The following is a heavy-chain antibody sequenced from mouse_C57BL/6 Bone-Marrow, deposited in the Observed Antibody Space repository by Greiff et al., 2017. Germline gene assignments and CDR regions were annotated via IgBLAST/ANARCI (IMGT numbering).Heavy chain of an antibody. D-gene: IGHD2-2*01. CDR2: IHPNSGST. Sequence: VQLQQPGAELVQPGASVTLSCKASGYTFTSYWMHWVKQRPGQGLEWIGMIHPNSGSTNYNEMFKSKATLTVDKSSSTAYMQLSSLTSEDSAVXYCARSEGGYLFAYWGQGTLVTVSA. CDR1: GYTFTSYW. V-gene: IGHV1-64*01. J-gene: IGHJ3*01. CDR3: ARSEGGYLFAY.